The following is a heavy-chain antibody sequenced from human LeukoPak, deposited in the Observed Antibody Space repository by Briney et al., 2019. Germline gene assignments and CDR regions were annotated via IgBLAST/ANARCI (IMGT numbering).Heavy chain of an antibody. Sequence: ASVKVSCKASGYTFTRYDVNWGRQAPGQGLEWMGWMKPISGDTGYALKFQGRVTMSRNTSISTAYMELGSLRSEDTAVYYCARDLKWLVGDYWGQGTLGTVSS. CDR2: MKPISGDT. CDR1: GYTFTRYD. J-gene: IGHJ4*02. D-gene: IGHD6-19*01. V-gene: IGHV1-8*01. CDR3: ARDLKWLVGDY.